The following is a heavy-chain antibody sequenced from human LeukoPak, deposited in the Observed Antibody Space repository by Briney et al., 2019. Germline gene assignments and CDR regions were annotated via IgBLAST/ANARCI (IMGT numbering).Heavy chain of an antibody. CDR2: ISNTGST. Sequence: PSETLSLTCTVSGASISSYYWNWIRQPAGKGLEWIGRISNTGSTDYNPSLKSRVTISVDKSKSQVSLRLSSVTATDTARYYCARGVLRRWLDPWGQGTLVTVSS. CDR3: ARGVLRRWLDP. J-gene: IGHJ5*02. CDR1: GASISSYY. V-gene: IGHV4-4*07.